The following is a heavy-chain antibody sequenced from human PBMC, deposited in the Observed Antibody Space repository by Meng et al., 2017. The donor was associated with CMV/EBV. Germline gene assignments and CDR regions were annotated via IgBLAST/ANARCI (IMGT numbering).Heavy chain of an antibody. V-gene: IGHV3-11*04. J-gene: IGHJ6*02. D-gene: IGHD3-3*01. CDR2: ISSSGSTI. CDR3: ARGTYYDFWSGYCPSCYYYGMDV. Sequence: GESLKISCAASGFTFSDYYMSWIRQAPGKGLEWVSYISSSGSTIYYADSVKGRFTISRDNSKNTLYLQMNSLRAEDTAVYYCARGTYYDFWSGYCPSCYYYGMDVWGQGTTVTVSS. CDR1: GFTFSDYY.